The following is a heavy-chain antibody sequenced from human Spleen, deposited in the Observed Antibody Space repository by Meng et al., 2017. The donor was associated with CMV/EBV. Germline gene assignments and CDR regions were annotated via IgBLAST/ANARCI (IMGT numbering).Heavy chain of an antibody. D-gene: IGHD2-15*01. V-gene: IGHV1-18*01. CDR3: ARDRVVAANWFDP. CDR2: ISAYNGNT. CDR1: GYTLTNYG. J-gene: IGHJ5*02. Sequence: ASVKVSCKASGYTLTNYGISWVRQTPGQGLEWMGWISAYNGNTNYAQKFQGRVTMTTDTSTSTAYMEVRSLRSDDTAVYYCARDRVVAANWFDPWGQGTLVTVSS.